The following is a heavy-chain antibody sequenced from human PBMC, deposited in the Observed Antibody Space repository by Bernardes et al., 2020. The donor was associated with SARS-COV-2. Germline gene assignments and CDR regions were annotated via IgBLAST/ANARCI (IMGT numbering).Heavy chain of an antibody. CDR1: GFTFSSYA. D-gene: IGHD3-16*01. V-gene: IGHV3-23*01. CDR3: AKLMTPSDAFDI. CDR2: ISGSGGST. Sequence: GSLRLSCAASGFTFSSYAMSWVRQAPGKGLEWASAISGSGGSTYYADSVKGRFTISRDNSKNTLYLQMNSLRAEDTAVYYCAKLMTPSDAFDIWGQGTMVTVSS. J-gene: IGHJ3*02.